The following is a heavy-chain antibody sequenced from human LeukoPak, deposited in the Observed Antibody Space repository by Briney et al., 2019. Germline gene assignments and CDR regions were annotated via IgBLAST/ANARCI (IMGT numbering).Heavy chain of an antibody. V-gene: IGHV1-2*02. CDR1: GYTFTGYY. Sequence: ASVKVSCKASGYTFTGYYIHWVRQAPGQGLEWMGWISPKSGDTDHAQKFQGRVTMTRDTSITTAYMEVSGLRSDDTAVYFCARGSYGYDWGQGTLVTASS. J-gene: IGHJ4*02. CDR3: ARGSYGYD. CDR2: ISPKSGDT. D-gene: IGHD1-26*01.